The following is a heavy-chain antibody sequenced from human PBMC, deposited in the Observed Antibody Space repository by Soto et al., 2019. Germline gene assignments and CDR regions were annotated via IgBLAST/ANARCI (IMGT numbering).Heavy chain of an antibody. D-gene: IGHD1-26*01. J-gene: IGHJ4*02. Sequence: GESLKISCSASGYIFTNYWIGWVRQMPGKGLEWMGIIYAGDSDTKYSPSFQGQVTISADKSIFTAYLQWSSLKASDTAMYYCASLSSLGPQSAFDYWGQGTLVTVSS. CDR1: GYIFTNYW. CDR2: IYAGDSDT. CDR3: ASLSSLGPQSAFDY. V-gene: IGHV5-51*01.